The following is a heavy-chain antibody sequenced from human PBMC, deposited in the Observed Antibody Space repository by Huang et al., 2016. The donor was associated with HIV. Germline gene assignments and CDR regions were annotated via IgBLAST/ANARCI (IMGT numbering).Heavy chain of an antibody. J-gene: IGHJ4*02. V-gene: IGHV4-30-4*08. Sequence: QVHLQESGPGLVKPSQTLSLTCTVSGGSISSGGYYWTWIRQPPGKGLEWIGYIYYRGSTYANPSLNSLVITSVVTSKNHFSLKLTSVTAADTAVYYCARQDFGGGGEFYFDYWGQGTLVTVSS. CDR1: GGSISSGGYY. CDR2: IYYRGST. D-gene: IGHD2-21*01. CDR3: ARQDFGGGGEFYFDY.